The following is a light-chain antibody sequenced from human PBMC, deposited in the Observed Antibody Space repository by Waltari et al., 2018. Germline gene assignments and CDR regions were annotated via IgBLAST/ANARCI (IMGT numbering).Light chain of an antibody. CDR1: QTVANTY. V-gene: IGKV3-20*01. CDR2: GAS. J-gene: IGKJ4*01. Sequence: ESVLTQSPGTLSLSPGERATLSCRATQTVANTYLHLYQLNPGQAPRLRTYGASSGATGIPDRFSGSGSGTDFTLTISRLEPEDFAVYYCHLSGGSPRTFGGGTKVEIK. CDR3: HLSGGSPRT.